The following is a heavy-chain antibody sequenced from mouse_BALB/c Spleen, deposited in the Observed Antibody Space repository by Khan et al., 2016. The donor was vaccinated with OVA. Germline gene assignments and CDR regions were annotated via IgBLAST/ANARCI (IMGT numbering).Heavy chain of an antibody. CDR3: ARGRIDY. D-gene: IGHD1-1*01. Sequence: VQLQESGAELAKPGASVKMSCTASGYTFTSYWMHWIKQRPGQGLEWIGYINPTTGYTDYNQKFKDKATLTADKSSSTAYMQLSSLTSDDSAVYYCARGRIDYWGQGTVLTVAS. J-gene: IGHJ2*01. CDR2: INPTTGYT. V-gene: IGHV1-7*01. CDR1: GYTFTSYW.